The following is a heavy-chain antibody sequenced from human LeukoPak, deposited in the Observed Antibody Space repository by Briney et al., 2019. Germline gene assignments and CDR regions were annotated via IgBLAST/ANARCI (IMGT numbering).Heavy chain of an antibody. CDR3: ARVEIAAAGFFDY. Sequence: SETLSLTCAVYGGSFSGYYWSWIRQPPGKGLEWIGEINHSGSTNYNPSLKSRVTISVDTSRNQFSLKLSSVTAADTAVYYCARVEIAAAGFFDYWGQGTLVTVSS. D-gene: IGHD6-13*01. CDR2: INHSGST. J-gene: IGHJ4*02. V-gene: IGHV4-34*01. CDR1: GGSFSGYY.